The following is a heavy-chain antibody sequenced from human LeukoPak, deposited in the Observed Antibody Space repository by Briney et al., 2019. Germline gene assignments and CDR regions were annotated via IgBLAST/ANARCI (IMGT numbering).Heavy chain of an antibody. Sequence: GGSLRLSCAASGFTFSSYSMNWVRQAPGKGLEWVSSISSSSSYIYYAHSVKGRFTISRDNAKNSLYLQMTSLRAEDTAVYYCARWKGVSGWYFDYWGQGTLVTVSS. CDR3: ARWKGVSGWYFDY. CDR1: GFTFSSYS. J-gene: IGHJ4*02. V-gene: IGHV3-21*01. D-gene: IGHD6-19*01. CDR2: ISSSSSYI.